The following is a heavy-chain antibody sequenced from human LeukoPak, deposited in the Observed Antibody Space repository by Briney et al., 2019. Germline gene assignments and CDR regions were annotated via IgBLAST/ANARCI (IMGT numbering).Heavy chain of an antibody. J-gene: IGHJ5*02. CDR2: TNHSGST. Sequence: SETLSLTCAVYGGSFSGYYWSWIRQPPGKGLEWIGETNHSGSTNYNPSLKSRVTISVDTSKNQFSLKLSSVTAADTAVYYCARGLGIMITFGGVTSFDPWGQGTLVTVSS. D-gene: IGHD3-16*01. V-gene: IGHV4-34*01. CDR1: GGSFSGYY. CDR3: ARGLGIMITFGGVTSFDP.